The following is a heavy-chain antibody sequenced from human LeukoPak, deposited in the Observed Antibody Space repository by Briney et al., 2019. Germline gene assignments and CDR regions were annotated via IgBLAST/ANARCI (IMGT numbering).Heavy chain of an antibody. J-gene: IGHJ4*02. CDR2: ISSSSSYI. Sequence: GGSLRLSCAASGFTFSSYSMNWVRQAPGKGLEWVSSISSSSSYIYYADSVKGRFTISRDNAKNSLYLQMNSLRAEDTAVYYCAKAPWTIFGVVPFDYWGQGTLVTVSS. D-gene: IGHD3-3*01. V-gene: IGHV3-21*04. CDR3: AKAPWTIFGVVPFDY. CDR1: GFTFSSYS.